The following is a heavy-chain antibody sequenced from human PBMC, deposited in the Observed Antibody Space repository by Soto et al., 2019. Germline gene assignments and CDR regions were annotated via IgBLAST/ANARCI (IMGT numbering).Heavy chain of an antibody. CDR3: ASSTSCYECGY. J-gene: IGHJ4*02. CDR1: GFTFSSYA. V-gene: IGHV3-30-3*01. CDR2: ISYDGSNK. D-gene: IGHD2-2*01. Sequence: GGSLRLSCAASGFTFSSYAMHWVRQAPGKGLEWVAVISYDGSNKYYADSVKGRFTISRDNSKNTLYLQMNSLRAEDTAVYYCASSTSCYECGYWGQGTLVTVSS.